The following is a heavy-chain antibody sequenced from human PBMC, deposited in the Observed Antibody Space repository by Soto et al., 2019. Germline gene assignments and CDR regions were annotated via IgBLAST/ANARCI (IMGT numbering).Heavy chain of an antibody. CDR3: AQIPNQYYYYGMDV. J-gene: IGHJ6*02. CDR2: IDWDDDK. Sequence: ESGPTLVNPTQTLTLTCTFSGFSLSTSGMCVSWIRQPPGKALEWLALIDWDDDKYYSTSLKTRLTISKDTSKNQVVLTMTNMDPVDTATYYCAQIPNQYYYYGMDVWGQGTTVTVSS. CDR1: GFSLSTSGMC. V-gene: IGHV2-70*01.